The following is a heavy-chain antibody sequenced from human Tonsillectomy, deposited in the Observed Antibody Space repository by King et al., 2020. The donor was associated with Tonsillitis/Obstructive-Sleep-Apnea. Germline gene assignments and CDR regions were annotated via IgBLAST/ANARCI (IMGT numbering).Heavy chain of an antibody. CDR3: ARDYWALEGGSSGSPHFDY. CDR2: ISAYNGNT. D-gene: IGHD6-19*01. CDR1: GYTFTSYG. Sequence: QLVQSGAEVKKPGASVKVSCKASGYTFTSYGISWVRQAPGQGLEWMGWISAYNGNTNYAQKLQGRVTMTTDTSTSTAYMELRSLRSDDTAVYYFARDYWALEGGSSGSPHFDYWGQGTLVTVSS. V-gene: IGHV1-18*01. J-gene: IGHJ4*02.